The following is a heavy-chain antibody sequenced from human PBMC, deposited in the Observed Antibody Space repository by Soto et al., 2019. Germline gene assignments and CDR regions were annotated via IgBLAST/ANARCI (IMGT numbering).Heavy chain of an antibody. CDR3: FFFQAEDGIRDL. J-gene: IGHJ2*01. Sequence: QHPGKGLEWIGYIYYSVSTYYNPSLTRRVTISVDTSKNQFSLKLSSVTAADTAVYYCFFFQAEDGIRDL. CDR2: IYYSVST. V-gene: IGHV4-31*02. D-gene: IGHD2-21*01.